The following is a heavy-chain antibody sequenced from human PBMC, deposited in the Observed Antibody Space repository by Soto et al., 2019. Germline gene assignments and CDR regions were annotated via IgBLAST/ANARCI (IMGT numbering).Heavy chain of an antibody. V-gene: IGHV4-59*11. D-gene: IGHD1-26*01. Sequence: SETLSLTCTVSGGSISSHYWSWVRQAPGKGLEWIGHIYYRGSTSYNPSLRSRSPISVDTSNNQFSLKLNSVTTADTAVYYCARDGREASGMDVWGQGTKVTVSS. J-gene: IGHJ6*02. CDR2: IYYRGST. CDR3: ARDGREASGMDV. CDR1: GGSISSHY.